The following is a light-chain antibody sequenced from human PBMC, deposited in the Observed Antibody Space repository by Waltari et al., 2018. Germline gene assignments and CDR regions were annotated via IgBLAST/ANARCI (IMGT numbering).Light chain of an antibody. CDR1: QAIRDT. CDR2: GAS. Sequence: DIQMTQSPSSLPASVGERVTITCRASQAIRDTLAWYQQKPGKAPKLLLYGASRLDSGVPFRFSGSGSGTDFTLTITSLQPEDFATYYCQHYYNIPRTFGQGTKVEVK. V-gene: IGKV1-NL1*01. J-gene: IGKJ1*01. CDR3: QHYYNIPRT.